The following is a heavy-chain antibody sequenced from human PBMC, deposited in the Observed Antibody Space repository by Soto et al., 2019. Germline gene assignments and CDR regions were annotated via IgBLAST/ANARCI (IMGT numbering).Heavy chain of an antibody. CDR2: IYYSGST. CDR3: ARVWLQAEWELRWFDP. Sequence: QVQLQESGPGLVKPSETLSLTCTVSGGSISSYYWSWIRQPPGKGLEWIGYIYYSGSTNYNPSLKSRVTIPVDTSKNQLSMKLRDVPAADTAVYYCARVWLQAEWELRWFDPWGQGTLVTVSS. V-gene: IGHV4-59*01. J-gene: IGHJ5*02. D-gene: IGHD1-26*01. CDR1: GGSISSYY.